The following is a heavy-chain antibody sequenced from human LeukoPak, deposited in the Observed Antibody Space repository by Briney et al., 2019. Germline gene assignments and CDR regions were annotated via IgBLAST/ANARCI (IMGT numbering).Heavy chain of an antibody. J-gene: IGHJ4*02. Sequence: GGSLRLSCAASGFTFTSHGMHWVRQAPGKGLEWVAYISSDGGSKQYADSVKGRFTISRDNSKNTLDLQMNSLRAEDTAVYYCAQDFWSFRDCWGQGTLVTVSS. CDR1: GFTFTSHG. D-gene: IGHD3-3*01. CDR2: ISSDGGSK. CDR3: AQDFWSFRDC. V-gene: IGHV3-30*02.